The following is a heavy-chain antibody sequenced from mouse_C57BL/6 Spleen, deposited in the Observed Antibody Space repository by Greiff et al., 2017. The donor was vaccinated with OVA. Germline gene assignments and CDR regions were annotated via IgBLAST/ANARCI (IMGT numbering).Heavy chain of an antibody. CDR3: ARNGAYSNYHYWYFDV. V-gene: IGHV2-9-1*01. CDR2: IWTGGGT. J-gene: IGHJ1*03. CDR1: GFSLTSYA. Sequence: VQRVESGPGLVAPSQSLSITCTVSGFSLTSYAISWVRQPPGKGLEWLGVIWTGGGTNYNSALKSRLSISKDNSKSQVCLKMNSLQTDDTARYYCARNGAYSNYHYWYFDVWGTGTTVTVSA. D-gene: IGHD2-5*01.